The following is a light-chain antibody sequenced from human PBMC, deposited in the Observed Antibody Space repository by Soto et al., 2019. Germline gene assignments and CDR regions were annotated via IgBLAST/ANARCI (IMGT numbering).Light chain of an antibody. CDR1: SNDVGGYNY. Sequence: QSALNQPASVSGSPGQSITISCTGNSNDVGGYNYVSWYQQHPGKAPKLMIYDVSNRPSGVSNRFSGSKSGNTASLTISGLQAEDEADYYCSSYTSSSTYVFGNGTKVTVL. CDR3: SSYTSSSTYV. CDR2: DVS. J-gene: IGLJ1*01. V-gene: IGLV2-14*01.